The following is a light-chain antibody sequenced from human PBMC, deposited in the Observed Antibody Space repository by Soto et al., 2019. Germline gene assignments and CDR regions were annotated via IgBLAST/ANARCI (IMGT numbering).Light chain of an antibody. V-gene: IGKV1-5*01. J-gene: IGKJ1*01. CDR2: DAS. CDR3: QQYKGYPWT. CDR1: QSISNW. Sequence: DIQMTQSPSTLSASVGDRVTITCRASQSISNWLAWYQQKPGKAPKLLIYDASSLESGVPSRFSGSGSGTEFTLTISSLQPDDFATYYCQQYKGYPWTFGQGTKADSK.